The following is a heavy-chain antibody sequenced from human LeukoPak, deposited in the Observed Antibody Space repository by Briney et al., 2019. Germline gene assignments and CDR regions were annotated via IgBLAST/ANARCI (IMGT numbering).Heavy chain of an antibody. J-gene: IGHJ4*02. CDR2: IYYSGST. CDR1: GGSISSHY. CDR3: ARVRRDSSGWLERDYYFDY. V-gene: IGHV4-59*11. D-gene: IGHD6-19*01. Sequence: SETLSLTCTVSGGSISSHYRSWIRQPPGKGLEWIGYIYYSGSTNYNPSLKSRVTISVDTSKNQFSLKLSSVTAADTAVYYCARVRRDSSGWLERDYYFDYWGQGTLVTVSS.